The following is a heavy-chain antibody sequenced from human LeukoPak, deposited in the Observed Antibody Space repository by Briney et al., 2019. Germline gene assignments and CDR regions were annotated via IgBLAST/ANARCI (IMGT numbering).Heavy chain of an antibody. V-gene: IGHV1-2*02. CDR2: IYPYSGDT. CDR3: ARDRNSGSSLDI. J-gene: IGHJ3*02. D-gene: IGHD6-6*01. CDR1: GYTFTGYY. Sequence: ASVTVSCKASGYTFTGYYIQWVRQAPGQGLEWMGWIYPYSGDTNYAQNFRGRVTMTRDTSISTAYMELSSLKSDDTAVYYCARDRNSGSSLDIWGQGTMLTVSS.